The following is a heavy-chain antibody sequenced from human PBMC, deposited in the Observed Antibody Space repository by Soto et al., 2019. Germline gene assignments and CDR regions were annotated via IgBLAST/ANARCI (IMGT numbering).Heavy chain of an antibody. Sequence: PGGSLRLSCAASGFIVSRNYMSWVRQAPGKGLEWVSIFFDYGSTYHADSVKGRFTISRDTSKNTLYLQMDSPRAEDTAVYYCARGPQSGVTAMVRSYFDFWGQGTLVTVSS. CDR2: FFDYGST. J-gene: IGHJ4*02. CDR3: ARGPQSGVTAMVRSYFDF. CDR1: GFIVSRNY. V-gene: IGHV3-53*01. D-gene: IGHD5-18*01.